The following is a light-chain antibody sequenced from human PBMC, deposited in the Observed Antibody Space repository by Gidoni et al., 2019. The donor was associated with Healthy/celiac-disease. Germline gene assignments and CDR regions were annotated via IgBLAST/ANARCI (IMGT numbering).Light chain of an antibody. CDR1: QSLLHSDGTTY. Sequence: DIVMTQTPLSLSGTHGQPASIPCKSSQSLLHSDGTTYLYRYLQKPGQPPQLLLYEVSTRFSGVPDRFSGSRSGTDFTLKISRVEAEDVGVYYCMQSIQLPLSFGGGTKVEIK. V-gene: IGKV2D-29*01. CDR3: MQSIQLPLS. J-gene: IGKJ4*01. CDR2: EVS.